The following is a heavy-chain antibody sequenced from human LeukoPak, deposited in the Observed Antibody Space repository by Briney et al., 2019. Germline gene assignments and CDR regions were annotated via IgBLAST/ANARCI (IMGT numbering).Heavy chain of an antibody. Sequence: SETLSLTCTVSGGSISSGLYYWSWIRQHPGKGLEWIGYIYYSGSTNYNPSLKSRVTISVDTSKNQFSLKLSSVTAADTAVYYCARVSIQLWSPIYFDYWGQGTLVTVSS. CDR1: GGSISSGLYY. CDR3: ARVSIQLWSPIYFDY. J-gene: IGHJ4*02. V-gene: IGHV4-61*01. D-gene: IGHD5-18*01. CDR2: IYYSGST.